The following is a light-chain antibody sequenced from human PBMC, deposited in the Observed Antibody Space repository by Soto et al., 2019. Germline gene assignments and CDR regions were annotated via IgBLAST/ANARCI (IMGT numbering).Light chain of an antibody. CDR2: GAS. Sequence: EIVMTQSPATLSVSPGERATLSRRASQSVSVNLALYQQQPGQAPRLLIYGASNKATGISDRFSGSRSATTFTTPISSLQNAEYVTDYCRQKYSNCGTFGPGTKVDIK. CDR3: RQKYSNCGT. J-gene: IGKJ3*01. V-gene: IGKV3-15*01. CDR1: QSVSVN.